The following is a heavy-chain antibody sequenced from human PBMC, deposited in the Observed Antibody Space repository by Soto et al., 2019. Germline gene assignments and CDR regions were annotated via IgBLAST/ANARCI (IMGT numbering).Heavy chain of an antibody. CDR2: ISYDGDNK. V-gene: IGHV3-30*18. CDR3: AKDIALVRGVIIDLDV. D-gene: IGHD3-10*01. J-gene: IGHJ6*02. Sequence: HPGGSLRLSCAASGFTFSNYGLHWVRQAPGRGLEWVAVISYDGDNKYYADSVKGRFTISRDNSKNTLYLQMNSLRAEDTAVYYCAKDIALVRGVIIDLDVWGQGTTVTVSS. CDR1: GFTFSNYG.